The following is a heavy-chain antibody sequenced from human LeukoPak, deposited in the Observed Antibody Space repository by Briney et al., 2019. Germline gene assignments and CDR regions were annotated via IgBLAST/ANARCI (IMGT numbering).Heavy chain of an antibody. CDR3: ARLDILVPRAVEWFDP. V-gene: IGHV4-4*07. CDR2: IHSSGTT. D-gene: IGHD2-2*01. CDR1: GDSISGKY. Sequence: KPSETLSLTCIVSGDSISGKYWSWIRRPAGKGLEWLGRIHSSGTTDYSPSLMSRVTMSLDTSKNHISLRLRSVTAADTAVYYCARLDILVPRAVEWFDPWGQGTVVTVSS. J-gene: IGHJ5*01.